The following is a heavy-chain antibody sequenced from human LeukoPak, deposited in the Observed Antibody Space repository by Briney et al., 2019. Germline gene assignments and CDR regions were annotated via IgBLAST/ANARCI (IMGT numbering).Heavy chain of an antibody. D-gene: IGHD3-10*01. CDR2: INSDGSST. J-gene: IGHJ4*02. CDR3: TRVGRPIYDY. Sequence: GGSLRLSCAVSGFTFSNYWMHWVRQAPGEGLVWVSRINSDGSSTNYADSVKGRFTISRDNTKNTLYLQMNSLSAEDTAVYFCTRVGRPIYDYWGQGTLVTVSS. V-gene: IGHV3-74*01. CDR1: GFTFSNYW.